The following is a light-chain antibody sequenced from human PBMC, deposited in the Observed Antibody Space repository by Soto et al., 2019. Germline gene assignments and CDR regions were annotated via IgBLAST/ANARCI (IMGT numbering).Light chain of an antibody. J-gene: IGLJ2*01. CDR1: SSDIGLYKY. CDR3: TTYTTDNILVL. CDR2: DVS. Sequence: QSALTQPASVSGSPGQSITISCTGTSSDIGLYKYVSWYQEHPGKAPKLIIYDVSSRASGISNRFSGSKSGNTASLTISGLQAEDEADYYCTTYTTDNILVLVGGGTKLTCL. V-gene: IGLV2-14*01.